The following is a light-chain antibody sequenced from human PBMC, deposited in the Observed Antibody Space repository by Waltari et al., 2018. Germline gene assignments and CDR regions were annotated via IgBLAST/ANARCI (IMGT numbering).Light chain of an antibody. Sequence: DIQMTQSPSTLSTSVGDRVTITCRASQSISSWLAWYQQKPGKAPKLLIYKASSLKSVVPSRFSGSGSGTEFTLTISSLQPDDFATYYCQQYNSYPVTFGQGTKLEIK. J-gene: IGKJ2*01. CDR1: QSISSW. CDR2: KAS. V-gene: IGKV1-5*03. CDR3: QQYNSYPVT.